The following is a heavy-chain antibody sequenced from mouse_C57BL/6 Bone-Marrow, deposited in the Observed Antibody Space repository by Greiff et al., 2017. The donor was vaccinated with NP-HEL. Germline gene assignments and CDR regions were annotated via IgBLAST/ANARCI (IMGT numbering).Heavy chain of an antibody. D-gene: IGHD2-4*01. J-gene: IGHJ4*01. CDR1: GYTFTSYG. CDR3: ASDYDENAMDY. CDR2: IYPRSGNT. V-gene: IGHV1-81*01. Sequence: QVQLKQSGAELARPGASVKLSCKASGYTFTSYGISWVKQRTGQGLEWIGEIYPRSGNTYYNEKFKGKATLTADKSSSTAYMELRSLTSEDSAVYFCASDYDENAMDYWGQGTSVTVSS.